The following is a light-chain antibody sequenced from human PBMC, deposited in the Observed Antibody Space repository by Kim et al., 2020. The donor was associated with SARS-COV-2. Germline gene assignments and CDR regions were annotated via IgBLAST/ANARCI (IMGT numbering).Light chain of an antibody. Sequence: DIQMTQSPSTLSASVGDRVTITCRASQSISSWLAWYQQKPWKAPKLLIYKASSLESGVPSRFSGSGSGTEFTLTISSLQPDDFATYYCQQYNSFPYIFGQGTKLEIK. V-gene: IGKV1-5*03. CDR1: QSISSW. J-gene: IGKJ2*01. CDR2: KAS. CDR3: QQYNSFPYI.